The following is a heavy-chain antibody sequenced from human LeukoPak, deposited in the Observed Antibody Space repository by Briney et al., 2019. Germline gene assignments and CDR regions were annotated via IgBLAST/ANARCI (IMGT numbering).Heavy chain of an antibody. CDR3: ARVDYTTSSPYLLPYS. V-gene: IGHV4-59*01. J-gene: IGHJ4*02. CDR2: IYYSGRT. Sequence: SETLSLTCTVYGGSIIGYYWSWLRQPPGKGLEWLGYIYYSGRTNYNPSLKSRVTISVDTSKNQLSLRLTSMTAADTAVYYCARVDYTTSSPYLLPYSWGQGTLVTVSS. CDR1: GGSIIGYY. D-gene: IGHD6-6*01.